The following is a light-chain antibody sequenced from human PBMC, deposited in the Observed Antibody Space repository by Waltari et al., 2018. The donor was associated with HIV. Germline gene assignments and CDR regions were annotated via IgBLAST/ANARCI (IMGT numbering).Light chain of an antibody. Sequence: DIQMTQSPSTLSASVGDRVTITCRASQDVGYWLPWYQQKSGKAPKLLMYKTSILEYGGPSRFSGRASGPGFTLTIDGLQPEDFATYYCQQYNSDFDTFGQGTKLEIK. CDR3: QQYNSDFDT. CDR1: QDVGYW. V-gene: IGKV1-5*03. J-gene: IGKJ2*01. CDR2: KTS.